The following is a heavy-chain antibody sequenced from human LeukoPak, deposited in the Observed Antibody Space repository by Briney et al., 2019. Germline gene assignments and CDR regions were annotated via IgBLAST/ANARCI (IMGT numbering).Heavy chain of an antibody. J-gene: IGHJ4*02. V-gene: IGHV3-23*01. D-gene: IGHD3-22*01. CDR2: IGGSGGST. CDR3: AKEAITYYYDSSGLY. CDR1: GFTFSNYV. Sequence: GGSLRLSXAASGFTFSNYVMSWVRQAPGKGLEWVSAIGGSGGSTYYADSVKGRFTISRDNSKNTLYLQMNSLRAEDTAVYYCAKEAITYYYDSSGLYWGQGTLVTVSS.